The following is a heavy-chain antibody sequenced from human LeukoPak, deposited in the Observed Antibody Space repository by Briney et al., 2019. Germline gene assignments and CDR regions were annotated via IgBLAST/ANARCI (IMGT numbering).Heavy chain of an antibody. CDR3: AGGGLLRPGIAVV. D-gene: IGHD6-19*01. J-gene: IGHJ4*02. CDR1: GFDFSSYW. Sequence: GGSLRLSCAASGFDFSSYWMHWVRQAPGKGLVWVSRMNTDGSSTSYADSVKGRFTISRDNAKNTLYLQMNSLRAEDTAVYYCAGGGLLRPGIAVVWGQGTLVTVSS. V-gene: IGHV3-74*01. CDR2: MNTDGSST.